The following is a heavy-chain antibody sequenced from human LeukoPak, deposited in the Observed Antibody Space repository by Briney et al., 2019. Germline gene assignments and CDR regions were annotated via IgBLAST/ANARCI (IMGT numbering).Heavy chain of an antibody. J-gene: IGHJ2*01. CDR2: IYDSGTT. CDR3: ARDVGGYRYGYRPTELYWYFDL. Sequence: SETLSLTCTVSGASITSDHWSWIRQPPGKGLEWIGYIYDSGTTDHNPSLNSRVTISIDTSKNQFSLKLTSVTAADTAVYYCARDVGGYRYGYRPTELYWYFDLWGRGTLVTVSS. CDR1: GASITSDH. D-gene: IGHD5-18*01. V-gene: IGHV4-59*01.